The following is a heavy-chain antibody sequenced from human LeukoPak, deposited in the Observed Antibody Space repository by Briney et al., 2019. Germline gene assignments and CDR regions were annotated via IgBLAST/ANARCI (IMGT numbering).Heavy chain of an antibody. CDR2: IIPIFGTA. CDR1: GGTFSSYA. CDR3: ARGAYGDYPPDY. V-gene: IGHV1-69*13. J-gene: IGHJ4*02. D-gene: IGHD4-17*01. Sequence: ASVKVSCKASGGTFSSYAISWVRQAPGQGLEWMGGIIPIFGTANYAQKFQGRVTITADESTSTAYMELSSLRSEDTAVYYCARGAYGDYPPDYWGQGTLVTVSS.